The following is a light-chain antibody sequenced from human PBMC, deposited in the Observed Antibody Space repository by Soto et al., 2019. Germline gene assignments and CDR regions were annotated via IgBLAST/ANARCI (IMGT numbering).Light chain of an antibody. CDR2: TAS. V-gene: IGKV1-39*01. CDR3: QQSYTTPFT. J-gene: IGKJ2*01. CDR1: QSVSNY. Sequence: DIQMTQSPSSLSASVGDRVTITCRASQSVSNYLNWFQHKPGRAPKLLIHTASTLRSGVPSRFSGSGSGADFTLTISSLQREDFATYYCQQSYTTPFTFGQGTELEMK.